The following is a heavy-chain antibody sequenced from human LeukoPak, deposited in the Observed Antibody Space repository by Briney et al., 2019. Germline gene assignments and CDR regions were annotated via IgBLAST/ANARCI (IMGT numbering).Heavy chain of an antibody. V-gene: IGHV4-30-4*01. D-gene: IGHD1-14*01. CDR2: IYQSETY. J-gene: IGHJ1*01. Sequence: SETLSLTCTVSGGSISSGDYYWSWLRQAPGKGLEWIGFIYQSETYYYNPSLKSRVTISVDTSKNQFSLKLSSVTAADTAVYYCARHVPEAEYFQHWGQGTLVTVSS. CDR3: ARHVPEAEYFQH. CDR1: GGSISSGDYY.